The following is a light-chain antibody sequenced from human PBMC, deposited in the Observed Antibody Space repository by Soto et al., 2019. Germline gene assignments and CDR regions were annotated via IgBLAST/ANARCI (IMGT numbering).Light chain of an antibody. Sequence: DIQMTQSPSSLSASVGDRVTITCRASQISATYINWYQQKSGSAPRLLIYEASGLQSGVPSRFSGSGSGTHFVLTISNFQPEDSATYFCQQTYTNPQTFGQGTKV. V-gene: IGKV1-39*01. J-gene: IGKJ1*01. CDR1: QISATY. CDR3: QQTYTNPQT. CDR2: EAS.